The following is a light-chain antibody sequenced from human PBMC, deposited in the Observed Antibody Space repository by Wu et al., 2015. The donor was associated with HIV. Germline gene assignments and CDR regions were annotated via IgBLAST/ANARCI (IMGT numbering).Light chain of an antibody. V-gene: IGKV1-5*03. J-gene: IGKJ1*01. CDR2: KAS. CDR1: QSISSW. Sequence: DIQMTQSPSTLSASVGDRVTITCRASQSISSWLAWYQQKPGKAPKLLIYKASSLESGVPSRFSGSGSGTEFTPTISSLQPDDFATYYCQQYNSYSRGAFGQGTKVEIK. CDR3: QQYNSYSRGA.